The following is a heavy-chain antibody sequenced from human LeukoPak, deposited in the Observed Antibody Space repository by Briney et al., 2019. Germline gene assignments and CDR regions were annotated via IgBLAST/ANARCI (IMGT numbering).Heavy chain of an antibody. J-gene: IGHJ3*02. V-gene: IGHV1-18*01. CDR3: ARDTPLGGATKGLDAFDI. D-gene: IGHD1-26*01. CDR2: ISAYNGNT. CDR1: GYAFTSYG. Sequence: ASVKVSCKASGYAFTSYGISWVRQAPGQGLEWMGWISAYNGNTNYAQELQGRVTMTTDTSTSTAYMELRSLRSDDTAVYYCARDTPLGGATKGLDAFDIWGQGTMVTVSS.